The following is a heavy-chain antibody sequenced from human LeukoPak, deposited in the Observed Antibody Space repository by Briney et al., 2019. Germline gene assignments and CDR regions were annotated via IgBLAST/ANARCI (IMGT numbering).Heavy chain of an antibody. Sequence: SETLSLTCTVSSGSIKSYYWSWIRQPPGKRLEWIGYIFYSGSTNYNPSLKSRVTISVDTSKNQFSLKLSSVTAADTAVYYCASSIAVAGPGYFDYWGQGTLVTVSS. V-gene: IGHV4-59*08. CDR1: SGSIKSYY. CDR2: IFYSGST. CDR3: ASSIAVAGPGYFDY. D-gene: IGHD6-19*01. J-gene: IGHJ4*02.